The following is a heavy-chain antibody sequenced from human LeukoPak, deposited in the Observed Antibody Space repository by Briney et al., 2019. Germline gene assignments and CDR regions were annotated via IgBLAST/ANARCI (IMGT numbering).Heavy chain of an antibody. V-gene: IGHV4-59*08. CDR2: IYYSGST. D-gene: IGHD5-24*01. J-gene: IGHJ4*02. CDR1: GGSISSYY. CDR3: ARSRDSSAHFDY. Sequence: SETLSLTCTVSGGSISSYYWSWIRQPPGKGLEWIGYIYYSGSTNYNPSLKSRVTIPVDTSKNQFPLKLSSVTAADTAVYYCARSRDSSAHFDYWGQGTLVTVSS.